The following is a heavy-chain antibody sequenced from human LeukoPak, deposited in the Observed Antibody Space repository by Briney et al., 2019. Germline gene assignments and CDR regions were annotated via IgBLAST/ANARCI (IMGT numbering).Heavy chain of an antibody. V-gene: IGHV3-7*01. CDR3: ARGGYCTNGVCYYYYYMDV. J-gene: IGHJ6*03. Sequence: GGSLRLSCAASGFTFSSYAMSWVRQAPGKGLEWVANIKQDGSEKYYVDSVKGRFTISRDNAKNSLYLQMNSLRAEDTAVYCCARGGYCTNGVCYYYYYMDVWGKGTTVTVSS. CDR2: IKQDGSEK. CDR1: GFTFSSYA. D-gene: IGHD2-8*01.